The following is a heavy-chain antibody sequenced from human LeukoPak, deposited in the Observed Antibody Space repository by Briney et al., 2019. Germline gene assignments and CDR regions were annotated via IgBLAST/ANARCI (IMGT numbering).Heavy chain of an antibody. V-gene: IGHV4-34*01. CDR1: GGSFSGYY. J-gene: IGHJ4*02. D-gene: IGHD3-22*01. CDR2: INHSGGT. Sequence: PSETLSLTCVVYGGSFSGYYWNWIRQPPGKGLEWIGEINHSGGTNYNPSLKSRVTISVDTSKNQFSLKLSSVTAADTAVYYCARGSKRITMLVVVLDYWGQGTLVTVSS. CDR3: ARGSKRITMLVVVLDY.